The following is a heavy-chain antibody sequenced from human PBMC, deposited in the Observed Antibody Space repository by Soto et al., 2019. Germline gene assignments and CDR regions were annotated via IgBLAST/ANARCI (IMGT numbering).Heavy chain of an antibody. CDR3: ARDLNTYYYDSSGYYGY. CDR1: GGTFSSYA. J-gene: IGHJ4*02. V-gene: IGHV1-69*01. D-gene: IGHD3-22*01. Sequence: QVQLVQSGAEVKKPGSSVKVSCKASGGTFSSYAISWVRQAPGQGLEGMGGIIPIFGTANYAQKFQGRVTITADESTSTAYMELSSLRSEDTAVYYCARDLNTYYYDSSGYYGYWGQGTLVTVSS. CDR2: IIPIFGTA.